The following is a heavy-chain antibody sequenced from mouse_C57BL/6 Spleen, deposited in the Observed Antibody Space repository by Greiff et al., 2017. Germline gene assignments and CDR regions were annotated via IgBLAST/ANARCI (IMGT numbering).Heavy chain of an antibody. CDR1: GYTFTDYY. D-gene: IGHD1-1*01. Sequence: EVQLQQSGPELVKPGASVKISCKASGYTFTDYYMNWVKQSHGKSLEWIGDINPNNGGTSYNQKFKGKATLTVDKSSSTAYMELRSLTSEDSAVYYCARGDYYGSSYDWGQGTLVTVSA. CDR2: INPNNGGT. J-gene: IGHJ3*01. V-gene: IGHV1-26*01. CDR3: ARGDYYGSSYD.